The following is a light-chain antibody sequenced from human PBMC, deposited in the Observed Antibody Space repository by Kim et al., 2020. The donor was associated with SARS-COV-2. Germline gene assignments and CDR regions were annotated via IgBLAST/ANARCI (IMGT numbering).Light chain of an antibody. CDR1: SSDVGGYNY. CDR2: EVS. CDR3: SSYAASIHVL. V-gene: IGLV2-8*01. Sequence: QSALTQPPSASGSPGQSVTISCTGTSSDVGGYNYVSWYQQYPGKAPKLMIYEVSKRPSGVPARFSGSKSGNTASLTVSGLQAEDEADYYCSSYAASIHVLFGGGTQLTVL. J-gene: IGLJ2*01.